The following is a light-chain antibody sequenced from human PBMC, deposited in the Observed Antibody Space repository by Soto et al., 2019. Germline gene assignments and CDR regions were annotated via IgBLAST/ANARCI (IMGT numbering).Light chain of an antibody. V-gene: IGKV1-33*01. CDR3: QQFHDLPFT. CDR1: QDITKS. CDR2: DAS. Sequence: DIQMTQSPSSLSASVGDRVTITCQASQDITKSLNWFQQKPGKAPALLIYDASNLETGVPSNFSRSGSGTDFTFTISSLQPEHIATYYCQQFHDLPFTFGPGTKVELK. J-gene: IGKJ3*01.